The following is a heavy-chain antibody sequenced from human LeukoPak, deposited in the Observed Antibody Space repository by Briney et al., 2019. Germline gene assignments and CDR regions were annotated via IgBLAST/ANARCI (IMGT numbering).Heavy chain of an antibody. J-gene: IGHJ5*02. Sequence: GGSLRLSCAASGFTFSSYSMNWVRQAPGKGLEWVSYISSSSSTIYYADSVKGRFTISRDNAKNSLYLQMNSLRAEDTAVYYCARGRARQLDSFWFDPWGQGTLVTVSS. D-gene: IGHD3-9*01. CDR3: ARGRARQLDSFWFDP. V-gene: IGHV3-48*04. CDR1: GFTFSSYS. CDR2: ISSSSSTI.